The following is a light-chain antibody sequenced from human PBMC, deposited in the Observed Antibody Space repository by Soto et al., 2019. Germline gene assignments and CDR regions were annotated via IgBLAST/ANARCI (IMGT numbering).Light chain of an antibody. CDR3: HQSFTSPYV. J-gene: IGKJ2*01. V-gene: IGKV1-39*01. CDR2: SAS. Sequence: DIQMTQSPSSLSASVGDRVTITCRASQTIARHLDWVQQRPGNAPKLLIYSASNLQSGVPSRFSGSGSGGEFTLAISSLQPKDFATYDGHQSFTSPYVFGQGA. CDR1: QTIARH.